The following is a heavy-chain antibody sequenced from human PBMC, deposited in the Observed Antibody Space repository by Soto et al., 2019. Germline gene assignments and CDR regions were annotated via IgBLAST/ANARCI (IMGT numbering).Heavy chain of an antibody. CDR3: ARDRPGGGIEAAIDY. CDR2: ISYDGSSK. D-gene: IGHD2-15*01. V-gene: IGHV3-30-3*01. Sequence: QVPLVESGGGVVQPGQSQRLSCAASGFSFSSYAMHWVRQAPGKGLEWVAVISYDGSSKYYADSERGRFTLSRDNSKNTLYLQMNSLRGEDTAIYYCARDRPGGGIEAAIDYWGQGTLVTVSS. J-gene: IGHJ4*02. CDR1: GFSFSSYA.